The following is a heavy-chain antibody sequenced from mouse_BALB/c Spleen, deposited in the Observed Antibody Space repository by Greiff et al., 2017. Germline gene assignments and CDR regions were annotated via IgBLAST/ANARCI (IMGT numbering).Heavy chain of an antibody. CDR3: ARDRGYDEGFAY. Sequence: EVMLVESGGGLVQPGGSRKLSCAASGFTFSDYGMAWVRQAPGKGPEWVAFISNLAYSIYYADTVTGRFTISRENAKNTLYLEMSSLRSEDTAMYYCARDRGYDEGFAYWGQGTLVTVSA. CDR2: ISNLAYSI. V-gene: IGHV5-15*02. J-gene: IGHJ3*01. D-gene: IGHD2-2*01. CDR1: GFTFSDYG.